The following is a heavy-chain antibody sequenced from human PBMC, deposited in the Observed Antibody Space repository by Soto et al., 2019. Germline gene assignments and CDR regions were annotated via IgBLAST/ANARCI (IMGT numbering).Heavy chain of an antibody. Sequence: ASVKVSCKASGGTFSSYAISWVRQAPGQGLEWMGGIIPIFGTANYAQKFQGRVTITADESTSTAYMELSSLRSEDTAVYYCARDGRIAAAGIYYYYGMDVWGQGTKVTVSS. CDR2: IIPIFGTA. CDR3: ARDGRIAAAGIYYYYGMDV. J-gene: IGHJ6*02. V-gene: IGHV1-69*13. D-gene: IGHD6-13*01. CDR1: GGTFSSYA.